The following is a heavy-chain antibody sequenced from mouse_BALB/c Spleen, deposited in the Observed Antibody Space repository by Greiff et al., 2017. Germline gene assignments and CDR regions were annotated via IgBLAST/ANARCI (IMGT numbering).Heavy chain of an antibody. J-gene: IGHJ3*01. CDR3: ARPTVVPTFAY. Sequence: EVKLVESGPELVKPGASVKMSCKASGYTFTSYVMHWVKQKPGQGLEWIGYINPYNDGTKYNEKFKGKATLTSDKSSSTAYMELSSLTSEDSAVYYCARPTVVPTFAYWGQGTLVTVSA. V-gene: IGHV1-14*01. CDR1: GYTFTSYV. CDR2: INPYNDGT. D-gene: IGHD1-1*01.